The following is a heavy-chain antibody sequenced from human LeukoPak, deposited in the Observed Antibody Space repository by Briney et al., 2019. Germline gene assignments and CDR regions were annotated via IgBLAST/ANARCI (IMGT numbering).Heavy chain of an antibody. D-gene: IGHD6-19*01. J-gene: IGHJ4*02. CDR2: INPNSGGT. Sequence: ASVKVFCKASGYTFTGYYMHWVRQAPGQGLEWMGWINPNSGGTNYAQKFQGRVTMTRDTSISTAYMELSRLRSDDTAVYYCARIIAVAGTNFDYWGQGTLVTVSS. CDR1: GYTFTGYY. CDR3: ARIIAVAGTNFDY. V-gene: IGHV1-2*02.